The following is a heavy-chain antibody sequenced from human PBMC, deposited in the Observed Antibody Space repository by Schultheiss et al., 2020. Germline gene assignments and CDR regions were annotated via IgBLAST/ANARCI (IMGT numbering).Heavy chain of an antibody. J-gene: IGHJ6*02. CDR1: GYSISSGYY. CDR2: IKQDGSEK. V-gene: IGHV3-7*01. CDR3: VFSLAAAIYGMDV. D-gene: IGHD6-13*01. Sequence: ETLSLTCAVSGYSISSGYYWSWIRQPPGKGLEWVANIKQDGSEKYYVDSVKGRFTISRDNSRHTLYLEMSSLRPEDTAVYYCVFSLAAAIYGMDVWGQGTTVTVSS.